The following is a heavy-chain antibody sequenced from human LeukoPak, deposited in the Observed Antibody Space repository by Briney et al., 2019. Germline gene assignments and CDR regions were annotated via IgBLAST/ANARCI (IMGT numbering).Heavy chain of an antibody. V-gene: IGHV4-59*01. CDR1: GGSFSSYY. D-gene: IGHD6-13*01. J-gene: IGHJ4*02. CDR2: MYYRGNT. CDR3: ATGVHGIAAAGDYYFDY. Sequence: PSETLSLPCAVYGGSFSSYYWSWIRQPPGKGLEWIGYMYYRGNTNYDPSLKSRVTISIDTPNNQFSLKLSSVTAADTAVYYCATGVHGIAAAGDYYFDYWGQGTLVTVSS.